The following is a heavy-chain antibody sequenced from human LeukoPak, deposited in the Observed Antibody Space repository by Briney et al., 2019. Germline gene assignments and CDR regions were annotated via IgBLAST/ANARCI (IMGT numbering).Heavy chain of an antibody. CDR3: ARDNTDYDFWSGYWKNNWFDP. J-gene: IGHJ5*02. D-gene: IGHD3-3*01. CDR2: ISAYNGNT. V-gene: IGHV1-18*01. CDR1: GYTFTSHG. Sequence: ASVKVSCKASGYTFTSHGISWVRQAPGQGLEWMGWISAYNGNTNYAQKLQGRVTMATDTSTSTAYMELRSLRSDDTAVYYCARDNTDYDFWSGYWKNNWFDPWGQGTLVTVSS.